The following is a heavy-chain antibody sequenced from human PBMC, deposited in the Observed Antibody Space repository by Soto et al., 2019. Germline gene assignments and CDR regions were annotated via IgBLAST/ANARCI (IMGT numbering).Heavy chain of an antibody. Sequence: PGGSLRLSCAASGFTFSSYGMHWVRQAPGKGLEWVAVISYDGSNKYYADSVKGRFTISRDNSKNTLYLQMNSLRAEDTAVYYCAKTLDPTTTMIVVDLGPADRFELWGQGTLVTVSS. CDR3: AKTLDPTTTMIVVDLGPADRFEL. CDR1: GFTFSSYG. CDR2: ISYDGSNK. V-gene: IGHV3-30*18. D-gene: IGHD3-22*01. J-gene: IGHJ3*01.